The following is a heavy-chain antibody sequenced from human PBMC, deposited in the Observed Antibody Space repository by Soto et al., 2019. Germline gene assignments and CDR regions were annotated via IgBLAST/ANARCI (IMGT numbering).Heavy chain of an antibody. J-gene: IGHJ4*02. Sequence: SETLSLTCTVSGVSISSYYWSWIRQPPGKGLEWIGYIYYSGSTNYNPSLKSRVTISVDTSKNQFSLKLSSVTAADTAVYYCARADTNRYYFDYWGQGTLVTVSS. V-gene: IGHV4-59*01. CDR2: IYYSGST. CDR3: ARADTNRYYFDY. D-gene: IGHD2-8*01. CDR1: GVSISSYY.